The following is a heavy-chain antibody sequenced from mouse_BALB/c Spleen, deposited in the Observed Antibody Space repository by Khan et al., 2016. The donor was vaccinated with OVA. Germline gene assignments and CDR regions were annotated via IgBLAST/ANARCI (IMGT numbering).Heavy chain of an antibody. D-gene: IGHD2-1*01. CDR2: ISYSGST. V-gene: IGHV3-2*02. J-gene: IGHJ2*01. CDR1: GYSITSDYA. Sequence: EVQLVESGPGLVKPSQSLSLTCTVTGYSITSDYAWNWIRQFPGNKLEWMGYISYSGSTSYNPSLKSRISITRDTSKNQFFLQLNSVTTEDTATYYCARWDGNTLYYFDDWGQGTTLTVSS. CDR3: ARWDGNTLYYFDD.